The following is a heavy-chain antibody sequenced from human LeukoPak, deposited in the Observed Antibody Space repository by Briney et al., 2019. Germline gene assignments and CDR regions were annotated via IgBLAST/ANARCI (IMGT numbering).Heavy chain of an antibody. Sequence: ASVKVSCKASGYTFTSYGISWVRQAPGQGLEWMGWISAYNGNTNYAQKLQGRVTMTTDTSTSTAYKEPRSLRSDDRAVYYGAREAPAAGTFDYWGQGTLVTVSS. CDR1: GYTFTSYG. V-gene: IGHV1-18*01. CDR2: ISAYNGNT. J-gene: IGHJ4*02. CDR3: AREAPAAGTFDY. D-gene: IGHD6-13*01.